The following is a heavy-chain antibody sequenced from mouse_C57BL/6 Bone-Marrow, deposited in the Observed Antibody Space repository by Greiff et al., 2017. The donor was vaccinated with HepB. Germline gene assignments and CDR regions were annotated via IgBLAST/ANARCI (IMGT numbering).Heavy chain of an antibody. V-gene: IGHV2-5*01. CDR2: IWRGGST. CDR3: ADYDYHSYAMDY. Sequence: VKLMESGPGLVQPSQSLSITCTVSGFSLTSYGVHWVRQSPGKGLEWLGVIWRGGSTDYNAASMSRLSITKDNSKSQVFFKMNSLQADDTAIYYCADYDYHSYAMDYWGQGTSVTVSS. CDR1: GFSLTSYG. D-gene: IGHD2-4*01. J-gene: IGHJ4*01.